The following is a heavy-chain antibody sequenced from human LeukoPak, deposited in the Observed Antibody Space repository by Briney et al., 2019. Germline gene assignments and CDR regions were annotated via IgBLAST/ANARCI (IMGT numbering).Heavy chain of an antibody. Sequence: SVKVSCKASGGTFSSYAISWVRQAPGQGLEWMGGIIPIFGTANYAQKFQGRVTITADKSTSTAYMELSSLRSEDTAVYYCAREIDGYSYGLSDAFDIWGQGTMVTVSS. CDR1: GGTFSSYA. D-gene: IGHD5-18*01. V-gene: IGHV1-69*06. CDR3: AREIDGYSYGLSDAFDI. J-gene: IGHJ3*02. CDR2: IIPIFGTA.